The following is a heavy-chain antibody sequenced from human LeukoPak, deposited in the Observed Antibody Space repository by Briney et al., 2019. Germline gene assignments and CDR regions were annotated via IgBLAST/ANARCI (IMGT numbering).Heavy chain of an antibody. J-gene: IGHJ4*02. CDR3: TRESGSYHGNDY. Sequence: ASVKVSCKASGYTFSGYDINWVRQATGQGLEWMGWINPNSGNTDYAQKFQGRVTMTRDTSISTAYMELSSLRSEDTAVYYCTRESGSYHGNDYWGQGTLVTVSS. CDR1: GYTFSGYD. D-gene: IGHD1-26*01. CDR2: INPNSGNT. V-gene: IGHV1-8*01.